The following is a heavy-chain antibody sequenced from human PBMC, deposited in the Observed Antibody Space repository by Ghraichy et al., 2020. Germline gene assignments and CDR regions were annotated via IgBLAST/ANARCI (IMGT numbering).Heavy chain of an antibody. CDR1: GFTFNTYA. V-gene: IGHV3-23*01. Sequence: GGSLRLSCAASGFTFNTYAMSWVRQAPGKGLEWVSAISGGGRNTNYADSVKGRFTISRDNSKNTVYLQMNSLRAEDTAIYYCAKFGENDYDSSGYWSTWGQGTLVTVSS. CDR3: AKFGENDYDSSGYWST. D-gene: IGHD3-22*01. J-gene: IGHJ5*02. CDR2: ISGGGRNT.